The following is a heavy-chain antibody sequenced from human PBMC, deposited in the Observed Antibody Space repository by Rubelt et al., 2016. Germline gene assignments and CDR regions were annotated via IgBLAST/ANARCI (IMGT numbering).Heavy chain of an antibody. Sequence: GFIFSDFYLSWIRQAPGKGLEWLSYISFDGDIKFYAAFVKGRFTISRDNAKNSLYLQMNSLRPEDTAVYYCVKSNSTSCYWGQGTLVTVSS. D-gene: IGHD2-2*01. V-gene: IGHV3-11*04. CDR1: GFIFSDFY. CDR3: VKSNSTSCY. J-gene: IGHJ4*02. CDR2: ISFDGDIK.